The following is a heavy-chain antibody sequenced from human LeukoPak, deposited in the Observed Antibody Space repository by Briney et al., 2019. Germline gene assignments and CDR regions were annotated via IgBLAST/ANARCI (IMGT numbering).Heavy chain of an antibody. V-gene: IGHV3-23*01. CDR2: ISGSGGST. D-gene: IGHD3-22*01. J-gene: IGHJ5*02. CDR3: AKEGPYYYDSRGYNWFDP. Sequence: GGSLRLSCAASGFTFSSYAMSWVRQAPGKGLEWVSAISGSGGSTYYADSVKGRFTISRDNSKNTLYLQMNSLRAEDTAVYYCAKEGPYYYDSRGYNWFDPWGQGTLVTVSS. CDR1: GFTFSSYA.